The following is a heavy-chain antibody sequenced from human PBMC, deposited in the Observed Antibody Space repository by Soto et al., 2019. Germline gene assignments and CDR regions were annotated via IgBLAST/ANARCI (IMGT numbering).Heavy chain of an antibody. D-gene: IGHD3-10*01. CDR1: GFSLSTTGVG. CDR3: AQRLRDYGLGRKRANYFDP. CDR2: IYWDDDK. J-gene: IGHJ5*02. V-gene: IGHV2-5*02. Sequence: QITLKESGPTLVRPTQTLTLTCTFSGFSLSTTGVGVGWIRQPPGKALEWLALIYWDDDKRYSPSLKSRLTITKDTSKNEVILTMTNMDPVDTATYYFAQRLRDYGLGRKRANYFDPWGQRTLITVSS.